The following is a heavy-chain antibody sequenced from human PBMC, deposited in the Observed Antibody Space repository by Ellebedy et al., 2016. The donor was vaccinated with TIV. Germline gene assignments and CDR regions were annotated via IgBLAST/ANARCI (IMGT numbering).Heavy chain of an antibody. V-gene: IGHV1-46*01. D-gene: IGHD3-10*01. CDR2: INPSGGST. J-gene: IGHJ3*02. CDR1: GYTFTSYY. Sequence: ASVKVSCXASGYTFTSYYMHWVRQAPGQGLEWMGIINPSGGSTSYAQKFQGRVTMTRDTSTSTVYMELSSLRSEDTAVYYCARDPGGDAFDIWGPGTTVTVSS. CDR3: ARDPGGDAFDI.